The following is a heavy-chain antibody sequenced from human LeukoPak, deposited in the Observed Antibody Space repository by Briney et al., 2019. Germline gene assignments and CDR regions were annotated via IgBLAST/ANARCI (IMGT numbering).Heavy chain of an antibody. J-gene: IGHJ5*02. CDR1: GFTFSSYA. Sequence: GRSLRLSCAASGFTFSSYAMHWVRQAPGKGLEWVAVISYDGSNKYYADSVKGRFTISRDNSENTLYLQMNSLRAEDTAVYYCAREATGGFDPWGQGTLVTVSS. V-gene: IGHV3-30-3*01. CDR3: AREATGGFDP. CDR2: ISYDGSNK.